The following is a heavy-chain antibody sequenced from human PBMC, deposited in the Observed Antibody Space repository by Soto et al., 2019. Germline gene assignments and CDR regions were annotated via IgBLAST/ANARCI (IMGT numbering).Heavy chain of an antibody. CDR2: ITPFSGDV. Sequence: QMQLVQSGAEVKKTGSSVTVSCKALGNTFTYRYLHWVRQAPGQALEWMGWITPFSGDVHYAQKFQERVTITRDRSINTAYMQMCSLRSEDTAMYFCASGGPGSVPFTWELPDHWGQGTLVTVSS. D-gene: IGHD1-26*01. J-gene: IGHJ4*02. CDR1: GNTFTYRY. V-gene: IGHV1-45*02. CDR3: ASGGPGSVPFTWELPDH.